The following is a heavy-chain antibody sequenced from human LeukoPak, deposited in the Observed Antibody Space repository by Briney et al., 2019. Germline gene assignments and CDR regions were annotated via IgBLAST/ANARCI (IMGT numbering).Heavy chain of an antibody. CDR1: GGSISSYY. D-gene: IGHD2-15*01. CDR2: IYYSGST. J-gene: IGHJ6*03. V-gene: IGHV4-59*01. CDR3: AREGWYMDV. Sequence: SETLSLTCTVSGGSISSYYWSCLRQPPGKGLEWIGYIYYSGSTNYNPSLKSRHTISVDTSKNQFSLKLSSVTAADTDVYYCAREGWYMDVWGKGTTVTISS.